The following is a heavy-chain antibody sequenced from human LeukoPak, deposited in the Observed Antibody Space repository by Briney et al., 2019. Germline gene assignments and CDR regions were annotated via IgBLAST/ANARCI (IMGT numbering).Heavy chain of an antibody. V-gene: IGHV5-51*01. Sequence: GESLKISCKGSGYSLTTYWIGWVRQMPGKGLEWMGIIYPVDSDTRYSPSFQGQVTISADKSITTAYLQWSSLKASDTAMYYCARVLAYSSSWYGDYWGQGTLVTVSS. CDR1: GYSLTTYW. CDR2: IYPVDSDT. D-gene: IGHD6-13*01. CDR3: ARVLAYSSSWYGDY. J-gene: IGHJ4*02.